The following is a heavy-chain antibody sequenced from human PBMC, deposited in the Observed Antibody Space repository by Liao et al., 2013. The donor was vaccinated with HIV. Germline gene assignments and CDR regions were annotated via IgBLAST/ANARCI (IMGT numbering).Heavy chain of an antibody. Sequence: QLQLQESGPGLVKPSETLSLTCTVSGGSISSSSYYWGWIRQPPGKGLEWIGSIYYSGSTYYNPSLKSRITISIDTSRNQFSLKLSSVTAADTAVYYCAREIRFLEWLFHDWYFDLWARGTLVTVSS. CDR1: GGSISSSSYY. D-gene: IGHD3-3*01. CDR3: AREIRFLEWLFHDWYFDL. CDR2: IYYSGST. J-gene: IGHJ2*01. V-gene: IGHV4-39*07.